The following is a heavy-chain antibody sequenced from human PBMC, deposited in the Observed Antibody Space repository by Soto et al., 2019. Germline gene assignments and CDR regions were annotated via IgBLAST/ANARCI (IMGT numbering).Heavy chain of an antibody. CDR1: GGSISSGGYY. V-gene: IGHV4-31*03. CDR2: IYYSGST. Sequence: SETLSLTCTVSGGSISSGGYYWSWIRQHPGKGLEWIGYIYYSGSTYYNPSLKSRVTISVDTSKNQFSLELSSVTAADTAVYYCARASDCSSTSCYPYYYYYGMDVWGQGTTVTVSS. J-gene: IGHJ6*02. D-gene: IGHD2-2*01. CDR3: ARASDCSSTSCYPYYYYYGMDV.